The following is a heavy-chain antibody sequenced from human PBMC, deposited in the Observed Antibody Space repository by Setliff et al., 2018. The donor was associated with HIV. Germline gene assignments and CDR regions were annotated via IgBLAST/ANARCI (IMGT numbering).Heavy chain of an antibody. Sequence: SETLSLTCAVYGGSFSGYYWSWIRQPPGKGLEWIGEINHSGSTNYNPSLKSRVTISVDTSKNQFSLKLSSVTAADTAVYYCARGVGPYRPADYWGQGTLVTVS. V-gene: IGHV4-34*01. CDR3: ARGVGPYRPADY. J-gene: IGHJ4*02. CDR2: INHSGST. CDR1: GGSFSGYY. D-gene: IGHD3-16*01.